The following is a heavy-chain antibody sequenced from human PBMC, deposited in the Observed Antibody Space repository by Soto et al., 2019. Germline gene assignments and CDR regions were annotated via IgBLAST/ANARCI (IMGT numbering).Heavy chain of an antibody. CDR3: AVHTGTYFDY. V-gene: IGHV3-7*05. D-gene: IGHD2-8*02. Sequence: GGSLRLSCAASGFTFSSYWTTWVRQAPGKGLEWVANIKKDGSEKYYVDSVKGRFTISRDNAKNSLYLEMNSLRAEDTAVFYCAVHTGTYFDYWGQGILVTVS. J-gene: IGHJ4*02. CDR1: GFTFSSYW. CDR2: IKKDGSEK.